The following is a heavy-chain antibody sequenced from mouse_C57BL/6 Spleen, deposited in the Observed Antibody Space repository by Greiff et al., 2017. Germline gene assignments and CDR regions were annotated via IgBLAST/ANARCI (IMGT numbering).Heavy chain of an antibody. CDR3: ARPAIYYAMDD. J-gene: IGHJ4*01. V-gene: IGHV5-9*01. CDR1: GFTFSSYT. CDR2: ISGGGGNT. Sequence: EVQLVESGGGLVKPGGSLKLACAASGFTFSSYTMSWVRQTPEKRLEWVATISGGGGNTYYPDSVKGRFTIARDNAKNTLYLQMSSLRSEDTALYYCARPAIYYAMDDWGQGTSVTVSS.